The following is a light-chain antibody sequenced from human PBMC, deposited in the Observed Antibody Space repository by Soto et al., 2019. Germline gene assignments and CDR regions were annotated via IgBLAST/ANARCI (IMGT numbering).Light chain of an antibody. CDR1: QNIGSR. J-gene: IGKJ4*01. CDR2: DAS. CDR3: QQCNTPFT. Sequence: DIQMTQSPSTLSASVGDRVAITCRASQNIGSRLAWYQQKPDEAPKLLIYDASSLESGVPLRFGGSGSGTDFTLIISSLQPDDFAPYYCQQCNTPFTFGGGTKV. V-gene: IGKV1-5*01.